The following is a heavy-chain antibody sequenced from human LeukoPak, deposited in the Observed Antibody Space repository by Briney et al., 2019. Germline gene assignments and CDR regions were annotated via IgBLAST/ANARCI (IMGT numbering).Heavy chain of an antibody. CDR2: IYYSGST. D-gene: IGHD4-17*01. Sequence: SQTLSLTCTVSGGSISSGGYYWCWIRQQPGKGLEWIGYIYYSGSTYYNPSLKSRVTISVDTSKNQFSLKLSSVTAADTAVYYCARDARRRTTVTNNWFDPWGQGTLVTVSS. CDR3: ARDARRRTTVTNNWFDP. CDR1: GGSISSGGYY. J-gene: IGHJ5*02. V-gene: IGHV4-31*03.